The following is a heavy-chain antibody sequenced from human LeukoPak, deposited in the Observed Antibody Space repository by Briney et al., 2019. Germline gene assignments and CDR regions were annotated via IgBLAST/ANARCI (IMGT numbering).Heavy chain of an antibody. CDR1: GYTFSSYA. Sequence: VKVSCKASGYTFSSYAMNWVRQAPGQGLEWMGWINTNTGNPTYAQGFTGRFVFSLDTSVSTAYLQICSLKAEDTAVYYCARGLAGRTSAAVDYWGQGTLVTVSS. V-gene: IGHV7-4-1*01. CDR3: ARGLAGRTSAAVDY. J-gene: IGHJ4*02. D-gene: IGHD6-13*01. CDR2: INTNTGNP.